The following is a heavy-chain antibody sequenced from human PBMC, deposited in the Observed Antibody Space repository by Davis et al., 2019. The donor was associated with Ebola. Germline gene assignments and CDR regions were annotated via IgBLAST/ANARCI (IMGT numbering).Heavy chain of an antibody. CDR2: IRSKANSYAT. CDR1: GFTFSGSA. CDR3: ARDLGAADDY. J-gene: IGHJ4*02. Sequence: GESLKISCAASGFTFSGSAMHWVCQASGKGLEWVGRIRSKANSYATAYAASVKGRFTISRDDSKNTAYLQMNSLKTEDTAVYYCARDLGAADDYWGQGTLVTVSS. V-gene: IGHV3-73*01. D-gene: IGHD2-15*01.